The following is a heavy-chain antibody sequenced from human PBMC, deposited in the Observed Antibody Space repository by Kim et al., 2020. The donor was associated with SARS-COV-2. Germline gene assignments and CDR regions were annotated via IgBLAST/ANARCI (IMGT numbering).Heavy chain of an antibody. CDR2: INHSGST. J-gene: IGHJ3*02. CDR1: GGSFSGYY. Sequence: SETLSLTCAVYGGSFSGYYWSWIRQPPGKGLEWIGEINHSGSTNYNPSLKSRVTISVDTSKNQFSLKLSSVTAADTAVYYCASAGPRAFDIWGQGTMVTVSS. CDR3: ASAGPRAFDI. V-gene: IGHV4-34*01.